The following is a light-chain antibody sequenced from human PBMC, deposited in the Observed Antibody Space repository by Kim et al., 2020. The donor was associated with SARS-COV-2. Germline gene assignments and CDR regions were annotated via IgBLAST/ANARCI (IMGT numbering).Light chain of an antibody. CDR2: GAT. CDR3: KQYAPSGRK. Sequence: GERATNYGRTSQSMNKNLDWYQQIPGLAPRRRHYGATNRDRGNEDRFSCSGSGKDFTRNISRLAPEDSEVHYCKQYAPSGRKLGQGPKVDIK. CDR1: QSMNKN. J-gene: IGKJ1*01. V-gene: IGKV3-20*01.